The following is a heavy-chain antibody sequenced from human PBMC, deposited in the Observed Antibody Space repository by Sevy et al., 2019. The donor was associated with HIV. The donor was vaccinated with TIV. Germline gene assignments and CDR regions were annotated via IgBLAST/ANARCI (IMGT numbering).Heavy chain of an antibody. CDR2: ISYDGSNK. Sequence: GGSLRLSCAASGFSFSSYGMHWVRQAPGKGLEWVAVISYDGSNKYYADSVKGRFTISRDNSKNTLYLEMNSLRAEDMAVYYCAKDLSIPYYDILTGYYGGYLDYWGQGTLVTVSS. CDR3: AKDLSIPYYDILTGYYGGYLDY. D-gene: IGHD3-9*01. V-gene: IGHV3-30*18. CDR1: GFSFSSYG. J-gene: IGHJ4*02.